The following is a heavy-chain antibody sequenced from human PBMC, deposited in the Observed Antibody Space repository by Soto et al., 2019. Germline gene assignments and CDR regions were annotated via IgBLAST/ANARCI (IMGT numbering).Heavy chain of an antibody. J-gene: IGHJ4*02. D-gene: IGHD4-17*01. CDR1: GFTFSSYA. V-gene: IGHV3-23*01. Sequence: EVQLLESGGGLVQPGGSLRLSCAGSGFTFSSYAMTWVRQTPGKGLEWVSLISASGGSTYYADSVKGRFTISRDNSKNTLYLQMNSLRAEDTDVYYCAKRRDSKGKRDYEEDYWGQGNLVTVSS. CDR2: ISASGGST. CDR3: AKRRDSKGKRDYEEDY.